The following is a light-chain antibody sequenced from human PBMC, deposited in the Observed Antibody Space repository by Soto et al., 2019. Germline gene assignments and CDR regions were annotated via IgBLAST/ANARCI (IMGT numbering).Light chain of an antibody. CDR3: RQYGSSLPIT. Sequence: VLTQSPSTMYLSPGERATLSCRASQSVSSSYLAGYQQKPGQAPRLLIYGASSRATGIPDRFSGSGSGTDFTLTISRLEPEDFAVYYCRQYGSSLPITFGQGTRLEIK. V-gene: IGKV3-20*01. J-gene: IGKJ5*01. CDR1: QSVSSSY. CDR2: GAS.